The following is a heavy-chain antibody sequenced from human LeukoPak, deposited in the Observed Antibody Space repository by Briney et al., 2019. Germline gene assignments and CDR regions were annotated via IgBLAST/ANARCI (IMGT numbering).Heavy chain of an antibody. V-gene: IGHV3-30*03. J-gene: IGHJ4*02. CDR2: TSYDGSNT. CDR3: ARTDRYYDFWSGYYPFDY. Sequence: GRSLRLSCAASGFTYSSYGMHWVRQAPGKGLEWVALTSYDGSNTYYAESVKGRFTISRDNAKNSLYLQMNSLRAEDTAVYYCARTDRYYDFWSGYYPFDYWGQGTLVTVSS. CDR1: GFTYSSYG. D-gene: IGHD3-3*01.